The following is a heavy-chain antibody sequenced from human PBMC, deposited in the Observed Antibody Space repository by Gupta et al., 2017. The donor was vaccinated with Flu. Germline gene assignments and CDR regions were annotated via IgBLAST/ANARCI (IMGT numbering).Heavy chain of an antibody. V-gene: IGHV3-48*03. J-gene: IGHJ5*02. CDR1: GFTFSSYE. CDR2: ISNSGSTI. D-gene: IGHD6-19*01. CDR3: ARDPGSGWPNWFDP. Sequence: EVQLVESGGGLVQPGGSLRLSCAASGFTFSSYEMNWFRQAPGKGLEWVSYISNSGSTIYYADSVKGRFTISRDNAKNSLYLQMNSLRVEDTAVYYCARDPGSGWPNWFDPWGQGTLVTVSS.